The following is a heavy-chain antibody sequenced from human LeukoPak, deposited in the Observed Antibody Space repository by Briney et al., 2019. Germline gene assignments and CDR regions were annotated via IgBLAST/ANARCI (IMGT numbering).Heavy chain of an antibody. CDR3: ARVGSTWSYFDY. V-gene: IGHV3-21*01. CDR2: MSGSSNYI. Sequence: PGGSLRLSCAASGFTFSSYSTNWVRQAPGKGLEWVSFMSGSSNYIYYADSVKGRFTISRDNAKNSLYLQMNRLRAEDTAVYYCARVGSTWSYFDYWGQGTLVTVSS. CDR1: GFTFSSYS. J-gene: IGHJ4*02. D-gene: IGHD6-13*01.